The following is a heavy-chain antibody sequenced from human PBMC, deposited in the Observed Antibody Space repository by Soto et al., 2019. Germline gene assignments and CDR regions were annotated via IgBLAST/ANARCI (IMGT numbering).Heavy chain of an antibody. J-gene: IGHJ6*02. CDR3: ARIGKYDFWSGYYYYGMDV. D-gene: IGHD3-3*01. CDR1: GGSFSCYY. CDR2: INHSGST. Sequence: ETLSLNCSVYGGSFSCYYWSWIRQPPGKGLEWIGEINHSGSTNYNPSLKSRVTISVDTSKNQFSLKLSSVTAADTAVYYCARIGKYDFWSGYYYYGMDVWGQGTTVTVSS. V-gene: IGHV4-34*01.